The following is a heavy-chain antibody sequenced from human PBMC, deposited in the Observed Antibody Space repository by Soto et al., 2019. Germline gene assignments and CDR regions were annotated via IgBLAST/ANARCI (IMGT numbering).Heavy chain of an antibody. CDR3: ARDLYGAAAGTAPPYFHP. CDR2: INPSGGST. J-gene: IGHJ1*01. V-gene: IGHV1-46*03. D-gene: IGHD6-13*01. CDR1: GYTFTSYY. Sequence: ASVKVSCKASGYTFTSYYMHWVRQAPGQGLEWMGIINPSGGSTSYAQKFQGRVTMTRDTSTSTVYMDLSSLRSEDTAVYYCARDLYGAAAGTAPPYFHPWARRTLVTVSS.